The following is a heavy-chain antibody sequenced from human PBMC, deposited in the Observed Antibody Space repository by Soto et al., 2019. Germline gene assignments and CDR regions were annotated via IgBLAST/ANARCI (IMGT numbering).Heavy chain of an antibody. CDR2: SNHSGNN. D-gene: IGHD6-19*01. J-gene: IGHJ4*02. V-gene: IGHV4-34*01. Sequence: QVQLQQWGAGLLKPSETLSLTCAVYGGSFSGYYWSWIRQSPGKGLEWIGESNHSGNNNQNPSLKSRVTRSVDTSKNQFSLKLTSVTAADTAVYNCARRTGTGWFFDSWGQGTQVIVAS. CDR3: ARRTGTGWFFDS. CDR1: GGSFSGYY.